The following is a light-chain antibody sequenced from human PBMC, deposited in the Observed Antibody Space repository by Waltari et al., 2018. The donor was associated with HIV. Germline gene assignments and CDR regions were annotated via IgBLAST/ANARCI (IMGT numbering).Light chain of an antibody. CDR2: AKD. CDR1: SLRQFY. CDR3: YSRDTSGNHRV. Sequence: SSELTQDPAVSVALGQTVRITCQGDSLRQFYARWYQQKPGQAPIVVISAKDNRPSGIPDRFSASSSGNTASLTIAGAQAEDEADYYCYSRDTSGNHRVFGGGTKLTVL. J-gene: IGLJ3*02. V-gene: IGLV3-19*01.